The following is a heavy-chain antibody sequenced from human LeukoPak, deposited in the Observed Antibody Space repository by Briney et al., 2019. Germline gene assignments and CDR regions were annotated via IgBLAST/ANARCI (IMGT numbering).Heavy chain of an antibody. Sequence: ASVKVSCKASGYTFTGYYIHWERQPPGHGLEWMGRINPNSGGTNYAQNIPGRRTMTRDTSISTAYMERSRLRSDDTAVYYGARVITIFGVDYDAFDIWGQGTMVTVSS. CDR3: ARVITIFGVDYDAFDI. J-gene: IGHJ3*02. D-gene: IGHD3-3*01. CDR2: INPNSGGT. CDR1: GYTFTGYY. V-gene: IGHV1-2*06.